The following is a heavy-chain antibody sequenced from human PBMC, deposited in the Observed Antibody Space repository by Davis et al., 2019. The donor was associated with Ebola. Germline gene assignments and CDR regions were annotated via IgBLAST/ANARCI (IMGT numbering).Heavy chain of an antibody. J-gene: IGHJ5*02. V-gene: IGHV3-48*03. CDR3: ARKAGKTVTGDWFDP. Sequence: GESLKISCAASGFTFSSYEMNWVRQAPGKGLEWISYIDGSGGSIYYADSVKGRFTTSRDNAKNSLYLQMNSLRAEDTAVYYCARKAGKTVTGDWFDPWVQGILVTVSS. D-gene: IGHD4-11*01. CDR2: IDGSGGSI. CDR1: GFTFSSYE.